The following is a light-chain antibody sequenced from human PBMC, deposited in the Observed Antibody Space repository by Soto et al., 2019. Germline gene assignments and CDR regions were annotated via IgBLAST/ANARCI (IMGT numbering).Light chain of an antibody. J-gene: IGLJ1*01. CDR3: SSYAGNSRYV. V-gene: IGLV2-8*01. CDR1: NSDIGAYNY. CDR2: EVS. Sequence: QSVLTQPASVSGSPGQSITISCTGSNSDIGAYNYVSWYQQRPGKAPKLIIYEVSKRPSGVPDRLSGFKYGNTASLTVSGLQAEDEADYYCSSYAGNSRYVFGTGTKVTVL.